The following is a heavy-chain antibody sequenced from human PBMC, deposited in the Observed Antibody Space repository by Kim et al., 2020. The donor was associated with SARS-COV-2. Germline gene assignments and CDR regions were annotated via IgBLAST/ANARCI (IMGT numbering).Heavy chain of an antibody. CDR1: GYSISSGYY. V-gene: IGHV4-38-2*02. D-gene: IGHD5-18*01. CDR3: ARPQYSYGNQEIDY. Sequence: SETLSLTCTVSGYSISSGYYWGWIRQPPGTGLEWIGSIYHSGSTYYNPSLKSRVTISVDTSKNQFSLKLSSVTAADTAVYYCARPQYSYGNQEIDYWGQGTLVTVSS. CDR2: IYHSGST. J-gene: IGHJ4*02.